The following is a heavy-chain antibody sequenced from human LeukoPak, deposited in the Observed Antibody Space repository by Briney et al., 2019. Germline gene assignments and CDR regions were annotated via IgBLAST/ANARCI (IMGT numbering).Heavy chain of an antibody. CDR3: AKGYSGSWVGFDY. CDR1: GFTFSFYA. D-gene: IGHD1-26*01. CDR2: ISGDGDST. Sequence: SGGSLRLSCAASGFTFSFYAMTWVRQAPGEGLECVSVISGDGDSTYYADSVKGRFTISRDNSKNTLYLQMNSLRAEDTAVYYCAKGYSGSWVGFDYWGQGTMVTVSS. V-gene: IGHV3-23*01. J-gene: IGHJ4*02.